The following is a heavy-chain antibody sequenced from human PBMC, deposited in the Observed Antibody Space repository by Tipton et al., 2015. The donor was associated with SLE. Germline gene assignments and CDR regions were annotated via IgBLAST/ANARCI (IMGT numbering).Heavy chain of an antibody. Sequence: TLSLTCTVSGGSISSYYWSWIRQPPGKGLEWIGYIYYSGSTNYNPSLNSRVTISVDTSKNQFSLKLSSVTAADTAVYYCARLFSPTPYGDYVYFDYWGQGTLVTVSS. CDR1: GGSISSYY. D-gene: IGHD4-17*01. J-gene: IGHJ4*02. CDR3: ARLFSPTPYGDYVYFDY. CDR2: IYYSGST. V-gene: IGHV4-59*08.